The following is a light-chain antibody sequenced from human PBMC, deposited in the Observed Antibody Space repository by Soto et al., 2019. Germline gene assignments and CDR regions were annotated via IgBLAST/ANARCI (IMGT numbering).Light chain of an antibody. CDR3: QQYENFPIT. CDR1: HDIRKY. J-gene: IGKJ5*01. V-gene: IGKV1-33*01. CDR2: DAS. Sequence: DIQVTQSPSSLSASVGDRVTITCQASHDIRKYLNWYQQKPGKAPRLLIYDASNMEKGVPSRFTGSGPGTDFILTISSLQPEDIATYYCQQYENFPITFGQGTRLEIK.